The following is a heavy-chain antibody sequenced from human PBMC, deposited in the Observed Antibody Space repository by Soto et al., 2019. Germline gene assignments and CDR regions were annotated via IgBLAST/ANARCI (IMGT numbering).Heavy chain of an antibody. V-gene: IGHV1-46*03. CDR1: GYTFTSYY. Sequence: ASVKVSCKASGYTFTSYYMHWVRQAPGQGLEWMGIINPSGGSTSYAQKFQGRITMTRDTSTSTVYMELSSLRSEDTAVYYCARGGNSLLWFETTLHPWGQGTLVTVSS. J-gene: IGHJ5*02. CDR2: INPSGGST. CDR3: ARGGNSLLWFETTLHP. D-gene: IGHD3-10*01.